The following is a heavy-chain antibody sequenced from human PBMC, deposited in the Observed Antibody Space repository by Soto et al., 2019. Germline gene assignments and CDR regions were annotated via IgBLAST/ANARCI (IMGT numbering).Heavy chain of an antibody. D-gene: IGHD6-6*01. J-gene: IGHJ5*02. CDR2: ISWNSGNI. V-gene: IGHV3-9*01. CDR3: VKASTYSSSQGWFDP. Sequence: SLRLSCAASGFSFDGYAMNLVRQPPGKGLEWVSGISWNSGNIDYADSVKGRFTISRDNAKNSLYLQMNSLRAEDTALYYCVKASTYSSSQGWFDPWGQGTMVTVSS. CDR1: GFSFDGYA.